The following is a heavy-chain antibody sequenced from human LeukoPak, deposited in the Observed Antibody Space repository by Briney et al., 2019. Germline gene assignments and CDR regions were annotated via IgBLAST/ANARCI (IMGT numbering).Heavy chain of an antibody. V-gene: IGHV4-34*01. Sequence: PSENLSLTCAVYGGSFSGYYWSWIRQPPGKGLEWIGEINHSGSTNYNPSLKSRVTISVDTSKNQFSLKLSSVTAADTAVYYCISTSPIPQYYFDYWGQGTLVTVSS. CDR3: ISTSPIPQYYFDY. D-gene: IGHD2-2*01. CDR1: GGSFSGYY. CDR2: INHSGST. J-gene: IGHJ4*02.